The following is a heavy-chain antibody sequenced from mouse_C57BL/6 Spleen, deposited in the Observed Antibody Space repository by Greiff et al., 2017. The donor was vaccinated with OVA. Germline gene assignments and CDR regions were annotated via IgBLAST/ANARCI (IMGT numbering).Heavy chain of an antibody. Sequence: EVKLVESGGGLVQPGGSLSLSCAASGFTFTDYYMSLVRQPPGKALEWLGFIRNKANGYTTEYSASVTGRFTISRDNSQSILYLQMNALGAEDRATYYCARYNEAHYAMDYWGQGTSVTVSS. CDR1: GFTFTDYY. CDR3: ARYNEAHYAMDY. V-gene: IGHV7-3*01. J-gene: IGHJ4*01. CDR2: IRNKANGYTT.